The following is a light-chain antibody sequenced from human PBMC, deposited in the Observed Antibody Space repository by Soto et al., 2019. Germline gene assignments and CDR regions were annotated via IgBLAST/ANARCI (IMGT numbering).Light chain of an antibody. Sequence: DFQITQSPSTLSASVGDRVTITCRASQSLTSWLAWYQQKPGRAPKLLISQASTLQSGVPLRFSGSGSGTEFTLTITSLQPDDFATYYCQHYRSYPWTFGQGTKVDIK. CDR2: QAS. CDR3: QHYRSYPWT. J-gene: IGKJ1*01. CDR1: QSLTSW. V-gene: IGKV1-5*03.